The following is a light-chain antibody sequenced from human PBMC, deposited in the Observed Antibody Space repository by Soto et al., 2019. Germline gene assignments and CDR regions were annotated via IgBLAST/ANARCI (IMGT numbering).Light chain of an antibody. CDR2: GNN. Sequence: QSVRTQPPSVSGAPGQRVTISCNGSSSNIGAGYDVHWYQRLPGTAPKVLIYGNNNRPSGVPDRFSGSKSGTSASLAITGLQAEDEADYYCQSYDSSLSGSYVFGTGTKLTVL. J-gene: IGLJ1*01. CDR1: SSNIGAGYD. V-gene: IGLV1-40*01. CDR3: QSYDSSLSGSYV.